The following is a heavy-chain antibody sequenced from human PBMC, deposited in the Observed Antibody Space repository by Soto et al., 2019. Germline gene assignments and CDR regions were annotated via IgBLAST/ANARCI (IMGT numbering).Heavy chain of an antibody. CDR3: AREGTIRGYSGYDYFFDY. CDR1: GGTFSSYA. Sequence: SVKVSCKASGGTFSSYAISWVRQAPGQGLEWMGGIIPIFGTANYAQKFQGRVTITADESTSTAYMELSSLRSEDTAVYYCAREGTIRGYSGYDYFFDYWGQGTLVTVSS. D-gene: IGHD5-12*01. CDR2: IIPIFGTA. V-gene: IGHV1-69*13. J-gene: IGHJ4*02.